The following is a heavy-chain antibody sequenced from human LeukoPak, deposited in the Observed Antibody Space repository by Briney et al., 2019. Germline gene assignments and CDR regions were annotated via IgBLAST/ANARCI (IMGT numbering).Heavy chain of an antibody. D-gene: IGHD3-10*01. CDR2: INSDGSST. CDR3: ARDLGYYSRFYGMDV. V-gene: IGHV3-74*01. CDR1: GFTFSSYA. J-gene: IGHJ6*02. Sequence: GGSLRLSCAASGFTFSSYAMSWVRQAPGKGLEWVSRINSDGSSTSYADSVKGRFTISRDNAKNTLYLQMNSLRAEDTAVYYCARDLGYYSRFYGMDVWGQGTTVTVSS.